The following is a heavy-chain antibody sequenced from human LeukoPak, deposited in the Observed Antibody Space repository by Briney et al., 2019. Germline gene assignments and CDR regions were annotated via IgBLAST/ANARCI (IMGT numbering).Heavy chain of an antibody. CDR2: IKEDGGEK. Sequence: PGGSLRLSCAASGFTFSRYWMSWVRQAPGKGLEWVANIKEDGGEKHYVDSVKGRFTISRDNAKNSLYLQMKSLRAEDTAVYYCARDSGGYYFDYWGQGNLVTVSS. D-gene: IGHD1-26*01. J-gene: IGHJ4*02. CDR3: ARDSGGYYFDY. V-gene: IGHV3-7*01. CDR1: GFTFSRYW.